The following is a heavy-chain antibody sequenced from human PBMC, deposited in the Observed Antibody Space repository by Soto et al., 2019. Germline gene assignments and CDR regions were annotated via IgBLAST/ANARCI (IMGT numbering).Heavy chain of an antibody. CDR3: ARSTGIGFNFDY. Sequence: SETLSLTCTVSGGPIRSSGYSWGWIRQPPGKGLEWIGDMYYSGNTYYNTSLKSRVTISIDTSKSRFSLNLRSVTAADTGVYCCARSTGIGFNFDYWGQGAQVTVSS. D-gene: IGHD5-18*01. CDR1: GGPIRSSGYS. V-gene: IGHV4-39*02. J-gene: IGHJ4*02. CDR2: MYYSGNT.